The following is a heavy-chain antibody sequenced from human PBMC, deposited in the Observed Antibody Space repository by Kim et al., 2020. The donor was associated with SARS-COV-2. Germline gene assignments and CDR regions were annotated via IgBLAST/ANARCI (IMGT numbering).Heavy chain of an antibody. V-gene: IGHV1-8*01. D-gene: IGHD2-15*01. CDR1: GYTFTSYD. Sequence: ASVKVSCKASGYTFTSYDINWVRQATGQGLEWMGWMNPNSGNTGYAQKFQGRVTMTRNTSISTAYMELSSLRSEDTAVYYCARGRKCGGSCRNWFDPWGQGTLVTVSS. CDR2: MNPNSGNT. CDR3: ARGRKCGGSCRNWFDP. J-gene: IGHJ5*02.